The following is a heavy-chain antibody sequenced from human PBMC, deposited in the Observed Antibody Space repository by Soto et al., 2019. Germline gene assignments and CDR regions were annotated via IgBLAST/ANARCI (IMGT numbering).Heavy chain of an antibody. J-gene: IGHJ5*02. D-gene: IGHD3-3*01. V-gene: IGHV4-4*07. CDR2: IYGSGST. Sequence: SETLSLTCTISGGAIGSHYWTWIRQPAGKGLEWIGRIYGSGSTKYNPSLQSRVAMSLDTSKNQFSLRLESVTAADTAVYYCARGQRFSDWFDPWGQGTLVTVSS. CDR1: GGAIGSHY. CDR3: ARGQRFSDWFDP.